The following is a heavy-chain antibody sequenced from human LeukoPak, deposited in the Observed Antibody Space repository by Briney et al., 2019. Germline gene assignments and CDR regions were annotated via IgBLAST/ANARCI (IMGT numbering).Heavy chain of an antibody. CDR2: ISYDGSNK. V-gene: IGHV3-30*04. Sequence: PGGSLRLSCAASGFTLSSYLMHWVRQAPGKGLEWGAVISYDGSNKYYADSVKGRFTISRDNSQNTLYLHMNSLRAEDSAVYYCARYYDSNGYYFGLGFDCWGQGTLVTVSS. CDR3: ARYYDSNGYYFGLGFDC. CDR1: GFTLSSYL. D-gene: IGHD3-22*01. J-gene: IGHJ4*02.